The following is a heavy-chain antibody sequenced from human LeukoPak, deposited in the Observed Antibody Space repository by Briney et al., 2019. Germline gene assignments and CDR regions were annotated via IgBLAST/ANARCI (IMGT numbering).Heavy chain of an antibody. V-gene: IGHV1-18*01. J-gene: IGHJ4*02. CDR1: GYTFTSYG. CDR2: ISAYNGNT. D-gene: IGHD2-21*02. CDR3: ARDPLAYCAGDCYHGFFDY. Sequence: ASVKVSCKASGYTFTSYGISWVRQAPGQGLEWMGWISAYNGNTNYAPKLQGRVTMTTDTSTSTAYMELRSLRSDDTAVYYCARDPLAYCAGDCYHGFFDYWGQGTLVTVSS.